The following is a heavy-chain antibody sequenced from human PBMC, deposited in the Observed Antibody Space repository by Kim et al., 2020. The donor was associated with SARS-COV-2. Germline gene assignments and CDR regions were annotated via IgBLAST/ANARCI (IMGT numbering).Heavy chain of an antibody. Sequence: SETLSLTCTVSGGSMSSYYLNWIRQSPGKGLEWIGYVYRSGNTNYNPSLSSRVTISVDMSKNQFSLKVVSMTAADTAVYYCARGVEYSSGWYGSYYYFDYWGQGTLVTVSS. V-gene: IGHV4-59*13. CDR3: ARGVEYSSGWYGSYYYFDY. CDR1: GGSMSSYY. CDR2: VYRSGNT. D-gene: IGHD6-13*01. J-gene: IGHJ4*02.